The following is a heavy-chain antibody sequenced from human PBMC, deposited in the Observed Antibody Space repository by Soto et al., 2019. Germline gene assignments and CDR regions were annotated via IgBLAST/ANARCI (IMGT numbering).Heavy chain of an antibody. V-gene: IGHV3-21*01. CDR2: ISSSAIYT. Sequence: EVQLVESGGGPVRPGGSLRVSCAASGFNFITYSLSWVRQAPGKGLEWVASISSSAIYTDYADSVKGRFTISRDNANNSLYLQMNSLRAEDTATYYCVRDGLDYYDTERLYFHKWGQGTLVTVSS. CDR1: GFNFITYS. CDR3: VRDGLDYYDTERLYFHK. D-gene: IGHD3-22*01. J-gene: IGHJ4*02.